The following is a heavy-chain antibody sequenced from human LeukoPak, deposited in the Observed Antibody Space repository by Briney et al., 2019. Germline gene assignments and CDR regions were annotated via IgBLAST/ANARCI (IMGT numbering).Heavy chain of an antibody. V-gene: IGHV4-39*01. CDR3: ARHGGYDSSGYYQPYFDY. D-gene: IGHD3-22*01. Sequence: SETLSLTCAVYGGSFSGYYWGWIRQPPGKGLEWIGSIYYSGSTYYNPSLKSRVTISVDTSKNQFSLKLSSVTAADTAVYYCARHGGYDSSGYYQPYFDYWGQGTLVTVSS. CDR1: GGSFSGYY. CDR2: IYYSGST. J-gene: IGHJ4*02.